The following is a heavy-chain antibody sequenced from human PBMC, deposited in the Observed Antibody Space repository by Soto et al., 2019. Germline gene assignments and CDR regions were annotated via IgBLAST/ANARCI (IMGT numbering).Heavy chain of an antibody. J-gene: IGHJ6*02. Sequence: QLQLQESGPGLVKPSETLSLTCTVSGGSISSSSYYWGWIRQPPGKGLEWIGSIYYSGSTYYNPSLKGRVTISVDTSKNQFSLKLSSVTAADTAVYYCARLNYYDSSGYYYYYYGMDVWGQGTTVTVSS. D-gene: IGHD3-22*01. CDR1: GGSISSSSYY. CDR2: IYYSGST. CDR3: ARLNYYDSSGYYYYYYGMDV. V-gene: IGHV4-39*01.